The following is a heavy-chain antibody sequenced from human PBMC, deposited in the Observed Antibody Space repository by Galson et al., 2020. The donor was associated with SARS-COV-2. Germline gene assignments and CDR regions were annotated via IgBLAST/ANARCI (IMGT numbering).Heavy chain of an antibody. CDR3: ASEGIAVAGTIFDY. Sequence: GESLKISCAASGFTFSSYAMHWVRQAPGKGLEWVAVISYDESNKYYADSVKGRFTISRDNSKNTLYLQMNSLRAEDTAVYYCASEGIAVAGTIFDYWGQGTLVTVSS. CDR2: ISYDESNK. D-gene: IGHD6-19*01. V-gene: IGHV3-30*04. J-gene: IGHJ4*02. CDR1: GFTFSSYA.